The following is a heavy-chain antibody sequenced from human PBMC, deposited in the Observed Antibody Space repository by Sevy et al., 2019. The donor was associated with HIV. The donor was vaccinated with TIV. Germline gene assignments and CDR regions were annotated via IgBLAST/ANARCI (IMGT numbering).Heavy chain of an antibody. D-gene: IGHD3-3*01. J-gene: IGHJ4*02. CDR2: IKQDGNEK. V-gene: IGHV3-7*01. CDR3: AKGGGSGSFHY. Sequence: GGSLRLSCTASGFTFSRSRMSWARQAPGKGLEWVANIKQDGNEKYYVDSVKGRFTISRDNAKNSVYLQMNSLRAEDTAVYYCAKGGGSGSFHYWGQGTLVTVSS. CDR1: GFTFSRSR.